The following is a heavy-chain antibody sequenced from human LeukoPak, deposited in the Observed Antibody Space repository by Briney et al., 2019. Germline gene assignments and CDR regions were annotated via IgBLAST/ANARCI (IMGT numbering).Heavy chain of an antibody. Sequence: ASVKVSCKASGYTFTSYGISWVRQAPGQGLEGMGWISAYNGNTNYAQKLQGRVTMTTDTSTSTAYMELRSLRSDDTAVYYCARDGEGGYSYGPFDYWGQGTLVTVSS. V-gene: IGHV1-18*01. CDR3: ARDGEGGYSYGPFDY. CDR1: GYTFTSYG. CDR2: ISAYNGNT. J-gene: IGHJ4*02. D-gene: IGHD5-18*01.